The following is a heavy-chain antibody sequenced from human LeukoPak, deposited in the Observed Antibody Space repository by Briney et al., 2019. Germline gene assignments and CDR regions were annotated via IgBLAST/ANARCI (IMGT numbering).Heavy chain of an antibody. Sequence: GASVKVPCKASGYTFTGYYMHWVRQAPGQGLEWMGWINPNSGGTNYAQKFQGRVTMTRDTSISTAYMELSRLRSDDTAVYYCARVSSTPYYYDSSGVDYWGQGTLVTVSS. D-gene: IGHD3-22*01. CDR1: GYTFTGYY. CDR2: INPNSGGT. J-gene: IGHJ4*02. CDR3: ARVSSTPYYYDSSGVDY. V-gene: IGHV1-2*02.